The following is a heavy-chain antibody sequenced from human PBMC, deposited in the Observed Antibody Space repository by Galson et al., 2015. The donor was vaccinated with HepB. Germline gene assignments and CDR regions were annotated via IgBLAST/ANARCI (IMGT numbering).Heavy chain of an antibody. V-gene: IGHV1-3*01. CDR1: GYTFTSYA. Sequence: SVKVSCKASGYTFTSYAMHWVRQAPGQRLEWMGWINAGNGNTKYSQKFQGRVTITRDTSASTAYMGLSSLRSEDTAVYYCARYEVVAATYGYWGQGTLVTVSS. CDR3: ARYEVVAATYGY. CDR2: INAGNGNT. D-gene: IGHD2-15*01. J-gene: IGHJ4*02.